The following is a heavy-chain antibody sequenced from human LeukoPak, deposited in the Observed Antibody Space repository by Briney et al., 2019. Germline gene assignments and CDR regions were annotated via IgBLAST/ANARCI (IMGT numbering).Heavy chain of an antibody. D-gene: IGHD2-8*02. CDR2: IYTSGST. Sequence: SQTLSLTCTVSGGSISSGSYYWSWIRQPAGKGLEWIGRIYTSGSTNYNPSLKSRVTISVDTSKNQFSLKLSSVTAADTAVYYCARDRYWGWFDPWGQGTLVTVSS. CDR1: GGSISSGSYY. CDR3: ARDRYWGWFDP. J-gene: IGHJ5*02. V-gene: IGHV4-61*02.